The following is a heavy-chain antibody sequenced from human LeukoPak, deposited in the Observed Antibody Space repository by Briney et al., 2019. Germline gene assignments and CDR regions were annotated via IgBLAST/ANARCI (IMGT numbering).Heavy chain of an antibody. CDR1: GGTFSSYA. CDR2: IIPIFGTA. Sequence: GASVKASCKASGGTFSSYAISWVRQAPGQGLEWMGGIIPIFGTANYAQKFQGRVTITADESTSTAYMELSSLRSEDTAVYYCATNILLAARGGWYYGMDVWGQGTTVTVSS. CDR3: ATNILLAARGGWYYGMDV. D-gene: IGHD6-6*01. V-gene: IGHV1-69*13. J-gene: IGHJ6*02.